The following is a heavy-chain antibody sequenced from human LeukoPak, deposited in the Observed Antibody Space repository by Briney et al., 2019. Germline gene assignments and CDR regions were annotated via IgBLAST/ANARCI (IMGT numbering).Heavy chain of an antibody. CDR1: GFNFRSHW. CDR2: ISSSSSTI. J-gene: IGHJ4*02. V-gene: IGHV3-48*01. Sequence: GGSLRLSCAASGFNFRSHWMHWVRQAPGKGLEWVSYISSSSSTIYYADSVKGRFTISRDNAKNSLYLQMNSLRAEDTAVYYCARDNHYYDSSGYWYYFDYWGQGTLVTVSS. D-gene: IGHD3-22*01. CDR3: ARDNHYYDSSGYWYYFDY.